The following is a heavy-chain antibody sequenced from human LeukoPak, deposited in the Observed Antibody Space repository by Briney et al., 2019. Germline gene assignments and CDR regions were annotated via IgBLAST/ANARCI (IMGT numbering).Heavy chain of an antibody. CDR2: IDYSEST. Sequence: PSETLSLTCTVSGGPISSYYWSWIRQPPGKGLEWIGYIDYSESTNYNPSLKSRVTISVDTSKNQFSLKLSSVTAADTAVYYCARAYCGGDCYPPYNWFDPWGQGTLVTVSS. J-gene: IGHJ5*02. V-gene: IGHV4-59*01. CDR1: GGPISSYY. D-gene: IGHD2-21*01. CDR3: ARAYCGGDCYPPYNWFDP.